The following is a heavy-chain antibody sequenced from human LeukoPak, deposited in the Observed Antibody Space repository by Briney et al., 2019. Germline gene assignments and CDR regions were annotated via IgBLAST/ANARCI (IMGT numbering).Heavy chain of an antibody. D-gene: IGHD6-19*01. CDR2: IIPILGVA. CDR3: ARGGKQWLYTKYYYYGMDV. J-gene: IGHJ6*01. Sequence: GASVKVSCKASGGTFSTYATSWVGQAAGQGLEWMGRIIPILGVANYAQKFQDRVTITADISTSTAYMELTRLRSEDTAVYSCARGGKQWLYTKYYYYGMDVWGQGTTVTVSS. V-gene: IGHV1-69*04. CDR1: GGTFSTYA.